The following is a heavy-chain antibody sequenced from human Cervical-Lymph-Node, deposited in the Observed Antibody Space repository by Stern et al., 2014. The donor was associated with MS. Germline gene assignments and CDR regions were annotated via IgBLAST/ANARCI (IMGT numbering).Heavy chain of an antibody. CDR1: GFTFSDYY. V-gene: IGHV3-11*01. D-gene: IGHD2/OR15-2a*01. J-gene: IGHJ5*02. CDR3: ANSIA. CDR2: INGSGTAI. Sequence: MQLVESGGGLVKPGGSLTLSCAASGFTFSDYYMNWIRQTPGKGLEWVSYINGSGTAIYYADSVKGRFTNSRDNGNKSLYLQMDSLRVEDTAIYYCANSIAWGQGTLVTVSS.